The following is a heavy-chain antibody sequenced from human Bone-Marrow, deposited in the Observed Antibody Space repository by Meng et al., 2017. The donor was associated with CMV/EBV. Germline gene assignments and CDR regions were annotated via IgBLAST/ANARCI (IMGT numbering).Heavy chain of an antibody. CDR1: NGSISSYY. V-gene: IGHV4-59*01. CDR3: AREGRGYSAYDPREY. D-gene: IGHD5-12*01. Sequence: SETLSLTCTVSNGSISSYYWSWIRQPPGKRLEWIGFIYYSGRTNYNPSVKSRVTMSVDTSKNQFTLKLNSVTAADTAVYYCAREGRGYSAYDPREYWGQGTLVTVSS. CDR2: IYYSGRT. J-gene: IGHJ4*02.